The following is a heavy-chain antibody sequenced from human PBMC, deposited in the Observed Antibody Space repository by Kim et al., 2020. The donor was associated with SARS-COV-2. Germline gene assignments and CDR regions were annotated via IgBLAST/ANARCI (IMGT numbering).Heavy chain of an antibody. CDR3: AREVVVTAIPPFYYYYGMDV. CDR2: IWYDGSNK. J-gene: IGHJ6*02. Sequence: RGSLRLSCAASGFTFSSYGMHWVRQAPGKGLEWVAVIWYDGSNKYYADSVKGRFTISRDNSKNTLYLQMNSLRAEDTAVYYCAREVVVTAIPPFYYYYGMDVWGQGTTVTVSS. D-gene: IGHD2-21*02. CDR1: GFTFSSYG. V-gene: IGHV3-33*01.